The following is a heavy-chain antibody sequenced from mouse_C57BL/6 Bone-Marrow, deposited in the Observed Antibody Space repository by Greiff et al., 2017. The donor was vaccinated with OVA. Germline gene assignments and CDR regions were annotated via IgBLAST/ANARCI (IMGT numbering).Heavy chain of an antibody. Sequence: EVQLQQSGAELVRPGASVKLSCTASGFNIKDDYMHWVKQRPEQGLAWIGWIDPENGGTEYASKFQGKATITADTSSNTAYLQLSSLTSEATAVYYCTTWVLRRAWFAYWGQGTLVTVSA. CDR3: TTWVLRRAWFAY. CDR2: IDPENGGT. V-gene: IGHV14-4*01. D-gene: IGHD2-12*01. CDR1: GFNIKDDY. J-gene: IGHJ3*01.